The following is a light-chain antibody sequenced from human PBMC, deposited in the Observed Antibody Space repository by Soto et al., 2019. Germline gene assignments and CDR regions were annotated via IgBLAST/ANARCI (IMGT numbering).Light chain of an antibody. CDR2: GAS. J-gene: IGKJ1*01. Sequence: EMGMTQSPATLSVSPGERATLSCRASQSVGSNLAWYQQKPGQAPRLLIYGASTRATGVPARFSGSGSGTEFTLTISSLQAEDFAVYHCQHYNSWPRAFCQGTKVESK. CDR3: QHYNSWPRA. V-gene: IGKV3-15*01. CDR1: QSVGSN.